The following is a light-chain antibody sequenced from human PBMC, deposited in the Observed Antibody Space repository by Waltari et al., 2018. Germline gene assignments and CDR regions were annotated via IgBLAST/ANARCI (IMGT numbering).Light chain of an antibody. CDR3: HVWDSSSDHV. V-gene: IGLV3-21*02. J-gene: IGLJ1*01. CDR2: NDA. Sequence: PGQTATITCGGKNIGNKGVHWYQQKPGQAPVLVVYNDADRPSGIPERFSGSNSGNPATLTITGVEAGDEADYYCHVWDSSSDHVFGSGTKVAVL. CDR1: NIGNKG.